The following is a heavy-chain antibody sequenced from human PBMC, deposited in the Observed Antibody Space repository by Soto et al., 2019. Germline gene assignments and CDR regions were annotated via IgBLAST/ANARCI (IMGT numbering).Heavy chain of an antibody. Sequence: GESLKISCKISGYTFTVFWIDWVRQMPGKGLEWIGSIYPGDSDTQYNPSFQGRVSISADKSITTAFLQWSTLRASDTAIYYCARRGEYCSGGSCHGHPDNWFESWGQGTPVTVSS. J-gene: IGHJ5*01. CDR2: IYPGDSDT. CDR3: ARRGEYCSGGSCHGHPDNWFES. V-gene: IGHV5-51*01. D-gene: IGHD2-15*01. CDR1: GYTFTVFW.